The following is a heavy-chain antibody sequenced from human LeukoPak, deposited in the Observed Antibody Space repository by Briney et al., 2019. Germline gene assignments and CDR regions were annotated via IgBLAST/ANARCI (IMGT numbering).Heavy chain of an antibody. CDR2: INEDGSEK. CDR1: GFTFSSYW. V-gene: IGHV3-7*01. D-gene: IGHD1-7*01. J-gene: IGHJ4*02. Sequence: GGSLRLSCAASGFTFSSYWMTWVRQAPGKGLEWVANINEDGSEKYYVDSVKGRFTISRDNAKNSLYLQMNSLRAEDTAVYYCAREHGNYCFDYWGQGSLVTVSS. CDR3: AREHGNYCFDY.